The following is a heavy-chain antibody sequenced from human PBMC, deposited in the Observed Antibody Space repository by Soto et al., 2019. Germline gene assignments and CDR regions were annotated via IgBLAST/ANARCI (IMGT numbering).Heavy chain of an antibody. CDR1: GGSISSSGYY. CDR2: IYYSGST. V-gene: IGHV4-31*03. J-gene: IGHJ5*02. CDR3: AREYSNYPFDP. D-gene: IGHD4-4*01. Sequence: QVQLQESGPGLVKPSQTLSLTCTVSGGSISSSGYYWSWIRQHPGKGLEWIGYIYYSGSTYYHPSLNSRVTISVDTSKNQFSLKLSSVTAADTAVYYCAREYSNYPFDPWGQGTLVTVSS.